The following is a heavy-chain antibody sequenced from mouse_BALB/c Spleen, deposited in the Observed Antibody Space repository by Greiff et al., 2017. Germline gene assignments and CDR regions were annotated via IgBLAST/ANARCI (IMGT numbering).Heavy chain of an antibody. CDR2: ISYSGST. CDR1: GDSITSGY. CDR3: ARSMITTTGFAY. J-gene: IGHJ3*01. Sequence: VQLKQSGPSLVKPSQTLSLTCSVTGDSITSGYWNWIRKFPGNKLEYMGYISYSGSTYYNPSLKSRISITRDTSKNQYYLQLNSVTTEDTATYYCARSMITTTGFAYWGQGTLVTVSA. V-gene: IGHV3-8*02. D-gene: IGHD2-4*01.